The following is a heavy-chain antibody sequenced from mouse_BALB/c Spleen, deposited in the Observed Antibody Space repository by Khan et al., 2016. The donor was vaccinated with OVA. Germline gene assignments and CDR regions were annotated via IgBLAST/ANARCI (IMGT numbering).Heavy chain of an antibody. J-gene: IGHJ2*01. V-gene: IGHV3-2*02. CDR1: GHSITSGYG. D-gene: IGHD1-2*01. CDR3: ARTARIRY. CDR2: ISYSGST. Sequence: EVQLQESGPGLVKPSQSLSLTCTVTGHSITSGYGWNWTRQFPGNKLEWMGYISYSGSTNYNPSLKSRIYITRDTSTNQFFLQLNSVTTEDTATXYCARTARIRYWGQGTTLTVSS.